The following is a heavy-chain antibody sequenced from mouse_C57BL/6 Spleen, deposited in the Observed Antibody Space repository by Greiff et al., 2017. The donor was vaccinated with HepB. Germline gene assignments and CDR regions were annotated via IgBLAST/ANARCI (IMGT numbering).Heavy chain of an antibody. CDR3: ARPHYYGSSYDFAY. V-gene: IGHV1-75*01. CDR2: IFPGSGST. D-gene: IGHD1-1*01. J-gene: IGHJ3*01. CDR1: GYTFTDYY. Sequence: QVQLQQSGPELVKPGASVKISCKASGYTFTDYYINWVKQRPGQGLEWIGWIFPGSGSTYYNEKFKGKATLTVDKSSSTAYMLLSSLTSEDSAVYFCARPHYYGSSYDFAYWGQGTLVTVSA.